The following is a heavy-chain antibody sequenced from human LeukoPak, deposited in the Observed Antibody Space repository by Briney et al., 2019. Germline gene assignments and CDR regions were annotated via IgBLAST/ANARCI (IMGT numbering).Heavy chain of an antibody. D-gene: IGHD6-13*01. CDR1: GYTFTGYF. CDR2: INPNSGST. J-gene: IGHJ5*02. V-gene: IGHV1-2*02. CDR3: ARGRDSDSWYFDWFDI. Sequence: ASVKVSCKASGYTFTGYFMHWVRRAPGQGLEWMGWINPNSGSTNYAQKFQGRVSMTRDTSISTAYMEVSRLSSDDTAFYYCARGRDSDSWYFDWFDIWGQGTLVTVSS.